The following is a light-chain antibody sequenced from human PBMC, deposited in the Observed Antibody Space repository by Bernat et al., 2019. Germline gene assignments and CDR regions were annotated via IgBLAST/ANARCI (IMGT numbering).Light chain of an antibody. CDR1: SSNIGSNT. CDR3: AAWDDRLSGWV. J-gene: IGLJ3*02. Sequence: QSVLTQPPSASGTPGQRVTISCSGSSSNIGSNTVNWYQQLPGTAPKLLIYSNNQRPPGVPDRFSGSKSGTSASLAISGLQSEDEADYYCAAWDDRLSGWVFGGGTKLTVL. CDR2: SNN. V-gene: IGLV1-44*01.